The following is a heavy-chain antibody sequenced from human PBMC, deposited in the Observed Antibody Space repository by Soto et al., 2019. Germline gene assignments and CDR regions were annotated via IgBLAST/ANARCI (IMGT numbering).Heavy chain of an antibody. D-gene: IGHD1-26*01. J-gene: IGHJ5*02. V-gene: IGHV3-23*01. CDR1: GFIFENFG. CDR2: ISGSGFKK. Sequence: GGSLRLSCAASGFIFENFGMSWVRQAPGKGLEWISSISGSGFKKYYADSVKGRFTISRDNSKRTVYLELNNLSAEDTAVYHCAKNQGVELVPLATVDWFDPWGQGSVVTVSS. CDR3: AKNQGVELVPLATVDWFDP.